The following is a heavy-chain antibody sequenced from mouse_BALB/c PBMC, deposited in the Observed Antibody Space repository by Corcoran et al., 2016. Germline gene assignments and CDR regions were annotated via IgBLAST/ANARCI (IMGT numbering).Heavy chain of an antibody. CDR3: ARDLTTDIYYYAMDY. D-gene: IGHD1-1*01. Sequence: EVQLQQSGAELVKPGASVKLSCTASGFNIKDTYMHWVKQRPEQGLEWIGRIDPANGNTKYDPKFQGKATITADTSSNTAYLQLGSLTSEDTAVYYCARDLTTDIYYYAMDYWGRGTSVTVSS. CDR2: IDPANGNT. J-gene: IGHJ4*01. CDR1: GFNIKDTY. V-gene: IGHV14-3*02.